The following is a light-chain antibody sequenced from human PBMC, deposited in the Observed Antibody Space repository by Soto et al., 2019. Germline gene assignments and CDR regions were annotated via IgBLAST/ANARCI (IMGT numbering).Light chain of an antibody. J-gene: IGKJ2*01. CDR2: GAS. CDR3: QQYIDWPPYT. Sequence: IVLTQSPRTLSLSPGERATLSCRASRTVSRSLAWYQQKPGQAPRLLIYGASTRATGVPDRFSGSGSGTDFTLTISSLQSEDFAVYYCQQYIDWPPYTFGQGTKVDIK. V-gene: IGKV3-15*01. CDR1: RTVSRS.